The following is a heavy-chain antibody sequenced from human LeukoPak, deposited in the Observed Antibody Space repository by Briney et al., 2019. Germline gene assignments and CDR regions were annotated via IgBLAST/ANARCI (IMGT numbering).Heavy chain of an antibody. V-gene: IGHV3-9*01. J-gene: IGHJ4*02. Sequence: GRSLRLSCAASGFTFHDYAMHWVRQAPGKGLEWVSGLSWNGGNIGYAESVRGRSTISRDNAGNSLYLQMNSLRPEDTALYYCAKALGSTVTTRTYFDYWGQGTLVTVSS. D-gene: IGHD4-17*01. CDR1: GFTFHDYA. CDR2: LSWNGGNI. CDR3: AKALGSTVTTRTYFDY.